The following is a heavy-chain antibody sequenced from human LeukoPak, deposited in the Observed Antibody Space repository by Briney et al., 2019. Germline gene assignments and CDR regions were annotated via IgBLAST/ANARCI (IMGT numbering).Heavy chain of an antibody. CDR1: GGSISSDF. Sequence: SETLSLTCIVSGGSISSDFWTWIRQPPGRGLEWIGYIYNYGSTNYNSSLKSRVSISVDTAKNQFSLSLSSVTAADTAVYYCARVPRRIAVAGTFYYYYYYMDVWGKGTTVTVSS. D-gene: IGHD6-19*01. CDR3: ARVPRRIAVAGTFYYYYYYMDV. V-gene: IGHV4-59*12. J-gene: IGHJ6*03. CDR2: IYNYGST.